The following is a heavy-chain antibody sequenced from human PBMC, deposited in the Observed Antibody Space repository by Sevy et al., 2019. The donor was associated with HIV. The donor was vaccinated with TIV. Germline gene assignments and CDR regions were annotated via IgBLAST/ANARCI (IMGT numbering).Heavy chain of an antibody. CDR3: ARGSYSSSWYYFDY. D-gene: IGHD6-13*01. CDR1: GGSISSYY. J-gene: IGHJ4*02. CDR2: IYYSGST. Sequence: SETLSLTCTVSGGSISSYYWSWIRQPPGKGLEWIGYIYYSGSTNYNPSLKSRVTISVDTSKNQFSLKLSSVTAADTAVYYCARGSYSSSWYYFDYWGQGTLVTVSS. V-gene: IGHV4-59*01.